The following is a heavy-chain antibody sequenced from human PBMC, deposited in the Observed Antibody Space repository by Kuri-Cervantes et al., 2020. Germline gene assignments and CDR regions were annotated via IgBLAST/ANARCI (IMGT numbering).Heavy chain of an antibody. J-gene: IGHJ5*02. CDR2: ISGSGGST. D-gene: IGHD3-3*01. CDR1: GFTFSNAW. CDR3: AKDWKNFTIFGVVIRYPGWFDP. V-gene: IGHV3-23*01. Sequence: GESLKISCAASGFTFSNAWMSWVRQAPGKGLEWVSAISGSGGSTYYADSVKGRFTISRDNSKNTLYLQMNSLRAEDTAVYYCAKDWKNFTIFGVVIRYPGWFDPWGQGTLVTVSS.